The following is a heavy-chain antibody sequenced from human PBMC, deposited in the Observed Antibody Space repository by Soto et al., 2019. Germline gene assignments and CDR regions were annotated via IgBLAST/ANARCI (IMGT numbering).Heavy chain of an antibody. Sequence: ASETLSLTCAVYGGSFSGYYWSWIRQPPGKGLEWIGEINHSGSTNYNPSLKSRVTISVDTSKNQFSLKLSSVTAADTAVYYCAREGVYYDSSVLKGDNWFDPWGQGTLVTVSS. CDR1: GGSFSGYY. CDR3: AREGVYYDSSVLKGDNWFDP. CDR2: INHSGST. D-gene: IGHD3-22*01. V-gene: IGHV4-34*01. J-gene: IGHJ5*02.